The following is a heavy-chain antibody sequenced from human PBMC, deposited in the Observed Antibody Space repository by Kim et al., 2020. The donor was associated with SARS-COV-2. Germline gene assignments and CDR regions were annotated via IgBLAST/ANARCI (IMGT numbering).Heavy chain of an antibody. Sequence: SQTLSLTCAISGDSVSSNSAAWNWIRQSPSRGLEWLGRTYYRSKWYNDYAVSVKSRITINPDTSKNQFSLQLNSVTPEDTAVYYCARDTRITIFGVVIRTEAFDIWGQGTMVTVSS. J-gene: IGHJ3*02. V-gene: IGHV6-1*01. CDR3: ARDTRITIFGVVIRTEAFDI. CDR2: TYYRSKWYN. CDR1: GDSVSSNSAA. D-gene: IGHD3-3*01.